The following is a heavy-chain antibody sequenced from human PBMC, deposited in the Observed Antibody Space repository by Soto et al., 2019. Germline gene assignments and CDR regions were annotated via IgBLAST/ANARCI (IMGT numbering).Heavy chain of an antibody. Sequence: PSETLSLTCSVSGDSITAYYWTWIRQPPGRGLEYIGYISSSGNTYYNPSLRSRVAISLDTSKNQFSLSLTSVTAADTAVYYCARENYGSGGAPFLDFWGQGTLVTVS. CDR2: ISSSGNT. V-gene: IGHV4-59*01. CDR1: GDSITAYY. D-gene: IGHD2-15*01. CDR3: ARENYGSGGAPFLDF. J-gene: IGHJ4*02.